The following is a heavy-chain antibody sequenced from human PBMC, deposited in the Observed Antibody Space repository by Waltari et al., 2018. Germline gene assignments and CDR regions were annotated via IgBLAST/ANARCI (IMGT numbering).Heavy chain of an antibody. V-gene: IGHV3-23*01. Sequence: EVQLLESGGGLVQPGGSLRLSCAASGFTFSSYAMSWVRQAPGKGLEGVSAISGSGGSTYYADSVKGRFTIARDNSKNTLYLQMNSLRAEDTAVYYCAKDYDFWSGRSYWYFDLWGRGTLVTVSS. D-gene: IGHD3-3*01. J-gene: IGHJ2*01. CDR2: ISGSGGST. CDR1: GFTFSSYA. CDR3: AKDYDFWSGRSYWYFDL.